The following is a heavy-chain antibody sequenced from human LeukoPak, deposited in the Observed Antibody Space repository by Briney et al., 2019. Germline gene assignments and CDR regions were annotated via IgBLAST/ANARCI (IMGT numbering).Heavy chain of an antibody. CDR3: AKDLGSWYYYGMDV. D-gene: IGHD6-13*01. V-gene: IGHV3-9*01. Sequence: GGSLRLSCAASGFTFDDYAMHWVRQAPGKGLEWVSGISWNSGSIGYADSVKGRFTISRDNSKNTLYLQMNSLRAEDTAVYYCAKDLGSWYYYGMDVWGQGTTVTVSS. CDR1: GFTFDDYA. J-gene: IGHJ6*02. CDR2: ISWNSGSI.